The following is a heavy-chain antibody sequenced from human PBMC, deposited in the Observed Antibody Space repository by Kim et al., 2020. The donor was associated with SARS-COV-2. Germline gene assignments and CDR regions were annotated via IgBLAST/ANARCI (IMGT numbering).Heavy chain of an antibody. V-gene: IGHV4-39*07. J-gene: IGHJ4*02. CDR3: ARADSSSWYGVLFEY. Sequence: PSLKSRVTISVDTSKNQFSLKLSSVTAADTAVYYCARADSSSWYGVLFEYWGQGTLVTVSS. D-gene: IGHD6-13*01.